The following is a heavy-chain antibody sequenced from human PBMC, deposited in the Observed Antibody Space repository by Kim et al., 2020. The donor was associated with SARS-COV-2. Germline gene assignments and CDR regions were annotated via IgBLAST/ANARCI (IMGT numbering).Heavy chain of an antibody. CDR3: AKGHVAC. D-gene: IGHD5-12*01. CDR2: GIT. V-gene: IGHV3-23*01. Sequence: GITYYTESLPGRFTISRDNSKNTLYLQMNKLRPEDTAVYYCAKGHVACWGQGTQVTVSS. J-gene: IGHJ4*02.